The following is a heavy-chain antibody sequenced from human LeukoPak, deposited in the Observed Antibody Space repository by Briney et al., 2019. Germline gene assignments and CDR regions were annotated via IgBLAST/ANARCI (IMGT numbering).Heavy chain of an antibody. CDR3: AKDRRVGASNWFDP. J-gene: IGHJ5*02. CDR1: GFTFSSYG. Sequence: GGSLRLSCAASGFTFSSYGMHWVRPAPGKGLEGVAVISYDGSNKYYADSVKGRFTISRDNSKNTLYLQMNSLRAEDTAVYYCAKDRRVGASNWFDPWGQGTLVTVSS. CDR2: ISYDGSNK. V-gene: IGHV3-30*18. D-gene: IGHD1-26*01.